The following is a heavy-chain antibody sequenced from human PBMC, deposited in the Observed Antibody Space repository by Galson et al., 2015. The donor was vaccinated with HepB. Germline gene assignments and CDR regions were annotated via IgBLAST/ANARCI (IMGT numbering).Heavy chain of an antibody. J-gene: IGHJ4*02. CDR2: TYYRSKWYN. CDR3: ARGALDYDSSGYYPTFDY. V-gene: IGHV6-1*01. CDR1: GDSVSSNSAA. Sequence: CAISGDSVSSNSAAWNWIRQSPSRGLEWLGRTYYRSKWYNDYAVSVKSRITINPDTSKNQFSLQLNSVTPEDTAVYYCARGALDYDSSGYYPTFDYWGQGTLVTVSS. D-gene: IGHD3-22*01.